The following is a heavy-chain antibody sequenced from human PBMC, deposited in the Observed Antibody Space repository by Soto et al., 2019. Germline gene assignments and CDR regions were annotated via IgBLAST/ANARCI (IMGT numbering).Heavy chain of an antibody. CDR3: ESSKYYDILTGYYGSAYYYYGMDV. CDR1: GGSSSSYY. CDR2: IYYSGST. V-gene: IGHV4-59*01. Sequence: SETLSLTCTVSGGSSSSYYWSWIRQPPGKGLEWIGYIYYSGSTNYNPSLKSRVTISVDTPKNQFSLKLSSVTAADTAVYYCESSKYYDILTGYYGSAYYYYGMDVWGQGTTVTVS. J-gene: IGHJ6*02. D-gene: IGHD3-9*01.